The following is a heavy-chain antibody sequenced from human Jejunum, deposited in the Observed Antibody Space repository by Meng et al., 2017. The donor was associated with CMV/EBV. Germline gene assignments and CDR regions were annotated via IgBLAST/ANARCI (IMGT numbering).Heavy chain of an antibody. CDR1: AW. V-gene: IGHV3-15*01. CDR2: IKRKADGGTT. CDR3: TTEVCTATNCYTKGAFDI. D-gene: IGHD2-2*01. Sequence: AWVTWVRQAPGKGLEWVGRIKRKADGGTTDYAGPVKGRFTISRDDSKNTLYLQMNSLKTEDTAVYYCTTEVCTATNCYTKGAFDIWGQGTMVTVSS. J-gene: IGHJ3*02.